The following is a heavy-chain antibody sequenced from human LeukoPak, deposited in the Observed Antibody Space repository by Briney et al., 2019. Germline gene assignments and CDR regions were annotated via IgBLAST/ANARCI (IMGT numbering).Heavy chain of an antibody. CDR1: GFTFSSYG. D-gene: IGHD1-1*01. V-gene: IGHV3-30*18. CDR2: ISYDGSNK. CDR3: AKDASRRRYNDAFDI. J-gene: IGHJ3*02. Sequence: GGSLRLSCAASGFTFSSYGMHWVRQAPGKGLEWVAVISYDGSNKYYADSVKGRFTISRDNSKNTLYLQMNSLRAEDTAVYYCAKDASRRRYNDAFDIWGQGTMVTVSS.